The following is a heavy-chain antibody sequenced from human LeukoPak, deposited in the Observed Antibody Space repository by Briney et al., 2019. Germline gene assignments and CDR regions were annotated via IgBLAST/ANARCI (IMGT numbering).Heavy chain of an antibody. CDR3: ARDRYNYGPDAFDI. D-gene: IGHD5-18*01. J-gene: IGHJ3*02. CDR1: GGTFSRYA. Sequence: ASVKVSCKASGGTFSRYAMSWVRQAPGQGLEWVGWISAYTGNRNYAQKLQDRVTMTTDTSTSTAYMELRSLRSDDTAVYYCARDRYNYGPDAFDIWGQGTMVTVSS. CDR2: ISAYTGNR. V-gene: IGHV1-18*01.